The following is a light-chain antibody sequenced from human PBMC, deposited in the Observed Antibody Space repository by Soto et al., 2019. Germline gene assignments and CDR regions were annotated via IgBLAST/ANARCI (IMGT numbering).Light chain of an antibody. CDR2: EVN. V-gene: IGLV2-14*01. CDR1: SSDVGGYKF. Sequence: QSALTQPASVSGSPGQSITISCTGTSSDVGGYKFVSWYQQHPGKAPKLMIYEVNNRPSGVSNRFSGSKSGNTASLTISGLQAEDEADYYCSSYTTSSTLEVFGTGTKLTVL. J-gene: IGLJ1*01. CDR3: SSYTTSSTLEV.